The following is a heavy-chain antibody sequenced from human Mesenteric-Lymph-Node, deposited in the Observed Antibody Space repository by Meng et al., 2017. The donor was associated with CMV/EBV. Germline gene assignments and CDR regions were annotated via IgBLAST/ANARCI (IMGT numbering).Heavy chain of an antibody. Sequence: SVKVSCKASGGTFSSYTISWVRQAPGQGLEWMGRIIPILGIANYAQKFQGRVTITADKSTSTAYMELSSLRPEDTAVYYCARGNSSSWSDFFDFWGQGTMVTVSS. J-gene: IGHJ3*01. CDR1: GGTFSSYT. V-gene: IGHV1-69*02. CDR3: ARGNSSSWSDFFDF. D-gene: IGHD6-13*01. CDR2: IIPILGIA.